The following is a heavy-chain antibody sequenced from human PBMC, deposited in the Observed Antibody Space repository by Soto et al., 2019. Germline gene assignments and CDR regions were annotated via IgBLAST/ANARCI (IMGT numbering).Heavy chain of an antibody. CDR2: VYRTGST. CDR3: ARARATIAAAAIFDC. Sequence: QVQLQESGPGLVKPSGTLSLTCAVSGGSISTSNWWSWVRQPPGKGLEWIGEVYRTGSTNYNPSRETRLTISLDKSKNQFSLKRTSVTAADTAVYYCARARATIAAAAIFDCWGQGSLVTVSS. V-gene: IGHV4-4*02. J-gene: IGHJ4*02. D-gene: IGHD6-13*01. CDR1: GGSISTSNW.